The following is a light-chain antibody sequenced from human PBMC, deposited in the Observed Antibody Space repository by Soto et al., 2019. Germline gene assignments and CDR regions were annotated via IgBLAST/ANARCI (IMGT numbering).Light chain of an antibody. CDR2: GAS. V-gene: IGKV3-15*01. CDR1: RSIVSY. J-gene: IGKJ1*01. CDR3: QQYNNWPPWT. Sequence: ETVMTQSPATLSVSPGERATLSCRASRSIVSYLAWYQQKPGQPPRLLIYGASTRATGIPARFSGSGSCTEFTLTISSLQSEDFALYYCQQYNNWPPWTFGQGTKVDIK.